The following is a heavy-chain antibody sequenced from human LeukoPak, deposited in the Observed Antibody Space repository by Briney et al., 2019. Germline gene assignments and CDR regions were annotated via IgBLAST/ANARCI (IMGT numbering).Heavy chain of an antibody. CDR1: GYTFTGYY. Sequence: VASVKVSCKASGYTFTGYYMHWVRQAPGQGLEWMGWINPNSGGTNYAQKFQGRVTMTRDTSISTAYMELSSLRSDDTAVYYCAKTDARSSSSYYTLDVWGQGTTVTVSS. V-gene: IGHV1-2*02. CDR3: AKTDARSSSSYYTLDV. J-gene: IGHJ6*02. CDR2: INPNSGGT.